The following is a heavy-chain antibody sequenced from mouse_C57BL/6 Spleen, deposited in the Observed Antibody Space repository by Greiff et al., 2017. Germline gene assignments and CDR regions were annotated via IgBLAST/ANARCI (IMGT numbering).Heavy chain of an antibody. CDR3: ARDLGYYGSSYGWYFDG. CDR2: INYDGSST. Sequence: LQESEGGLVQPGSSMKLSCTASGFTFSDYYMAWVRQVPEMGLEWVANINYDGSSTYYLDSLKSRFIISRDNAKNILYLQMSSLKSEDTATYYCARDLGYYGSSYGWYFDGWGTGTTVTVSS. V-gene: IGHV5-16*01. J-gene: IGHJ1*03. D-gene: IGHD1-1*01. CDR1: GFTFSDYY.